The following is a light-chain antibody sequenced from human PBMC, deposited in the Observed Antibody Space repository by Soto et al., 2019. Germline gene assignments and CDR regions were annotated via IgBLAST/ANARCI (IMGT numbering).Light chain of an antibody. CDR1: QDINSY. J-gene: IGKJ4*01. V-gene: IGKV1D-16*01. Sequence: DVQMTQSPSSLSASVGDRVTITCRASQDINSYLAWYQQKPGNAPKSLIYAASSLQTGVPSRFSGSESGTHFTLTINNLQPEDSATYYCQQYNIYPLTFGGGTKVQIK. CDR3: QQYNIYPLT. CDR2: AAS.